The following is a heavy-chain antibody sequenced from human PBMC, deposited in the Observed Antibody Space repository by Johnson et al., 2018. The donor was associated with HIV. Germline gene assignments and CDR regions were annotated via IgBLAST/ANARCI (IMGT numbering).Heavy chain of an antibody. Sequence: VQLVESGGGLVQPGGSLRLSCAASGFTVSSNYMSWVRQAPGKGLEWVSVIYSGGSTYYADSVKGRFTISRDNSKNTLYLQMNSLRAEDTAVYDCARASRSWYFAFDIWGQGTMVTVSS. J-gene: IGHJ3*02. V-gene: IGHV3-66*01. CDR3: ARASRSWYFAFDI. CDR2: IYSGGST. CDR1: GFTVSSNY. D-gene: IGHD6-13*01.